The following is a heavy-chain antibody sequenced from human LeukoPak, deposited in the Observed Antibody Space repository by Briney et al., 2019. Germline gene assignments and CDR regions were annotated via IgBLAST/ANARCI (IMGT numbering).Heavy chain of an antibody. D-gene: IGHD3-22*01. Sequence: PGRPLRLSCAASGFTFSSYAMHWVRQAPGKGLEWVAVISYDGSNKYYADSGKGRFTISRDNSKNTLYLQMNSLRAEDTAVYYCARAYYYDSSGSPAYWGQGTLVTVSS. J-gene: IGHJ4*02. CDR3: ARAYYYDSSGSPAY. CDR1: GFTFSSYA. CDR2: ISYDGSNK. V-gene: IGHV3-30*04.